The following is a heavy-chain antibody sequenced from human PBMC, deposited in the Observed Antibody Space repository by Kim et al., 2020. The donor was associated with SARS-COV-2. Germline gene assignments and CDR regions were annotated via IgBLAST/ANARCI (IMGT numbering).Heavy chain of an antibody. CDR1: GFTFTSSA. D-gene: IGHD1-26*01. V-gene: IGHV1-58*01. CDR2: IVVGSGNT. CDR3: AARSGSYAILDYFDY. Sequence: SVKVSCKASGFTFTSSAVQWVRQARGQRLEWIGWIVVGSGNTNYAQKFQERVTITRDMSTSTAYMELSSLRSEDTAVYYCAARSGSYAILDYFDYWGQGTLVTVSS. J-gene: IGHJ4*02.